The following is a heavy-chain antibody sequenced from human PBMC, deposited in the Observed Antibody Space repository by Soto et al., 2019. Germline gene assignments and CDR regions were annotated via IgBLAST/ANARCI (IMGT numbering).Heavy chain of an antibody. CDR3: ASRRTYSSAPFDY. CDR1: GDSISSTSYY. Sequence: SETLSLTCTVSGDSISSTSYYWDWIRQPPGKGLEWIGSVYYSGSTYYNPSLKSRVTISVDTSKNQFSLKLSSVTAADTAVYYCASRRTYSSAPFDYWGQGTLVPVSS. V-gene: IGHV4-39*01. D-gene: IGHD6-19*01. J-gene: IGHJ4*02. CDR2: VYYSGST.